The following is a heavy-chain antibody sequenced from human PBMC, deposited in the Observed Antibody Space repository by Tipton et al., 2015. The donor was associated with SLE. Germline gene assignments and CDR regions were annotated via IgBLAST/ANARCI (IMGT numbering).Heavy chain of an antibody. Sequence: TLSLTCAVSGYSISSGYYWGWIRQPPGKGLEWIGHIYTSGSTNYNPSLKSRVTISVDTSKNQFSLKLSSVTAADTAVYYCASGAGDWYFDLWGRGTLVTVSS. CDR1: GYSISSGYY. CDR3: ASGAGDWYFDL. V-gene: IGHV4-38-2*01. D-gene: IGHD3-10*01. CDR2: IYTSGST. J-gene: IGHJ2*01.